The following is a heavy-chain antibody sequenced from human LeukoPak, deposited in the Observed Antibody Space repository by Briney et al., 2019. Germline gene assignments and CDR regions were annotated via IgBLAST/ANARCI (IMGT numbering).Heavy chain of an antibody. CDR1: GFVFKNHP. D-gene: IGHD3-10*01. CDR3: ARDGGSAITYY. Sequence: GGSLRLSCAGTGFVFKNHPMHWVRQAPGKGLKFVSVISGDGNATYYADSVKGRFIVSRDNFKSTLYLQRGSLKIEDMAVYYCARDGGSAITYYWGPGTLVTVSS. V-gene: IGHV3-64*02. J-gene: IGHJ4*02. CDR2: ISGDGNAT.